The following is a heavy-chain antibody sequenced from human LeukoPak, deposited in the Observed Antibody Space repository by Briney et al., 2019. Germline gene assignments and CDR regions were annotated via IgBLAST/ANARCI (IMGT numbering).Heavy chain of an antibody. CDR1: GGSISSGDYY. Sequence: SQTLSLTCTVSGGSISSGDYYWSWIRQPPGKGLEWIGYIYYSGSTYYNPSLKSRVTISVDTSKNQFSLKLSSVTAADTAVYYCARDIVGATSDAFDIWGQGTMVTVSS. J-gene: IGHJ3*02. D-gene: IGHD1-26*01. CDR2: IYYSGST. CDR3: ARDIVGATSDAFDI. V-gene: IGHV4-30-4*01.